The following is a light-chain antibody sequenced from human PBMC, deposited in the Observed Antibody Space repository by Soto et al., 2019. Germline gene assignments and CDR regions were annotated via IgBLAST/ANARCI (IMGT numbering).Light chain of an antibody. CDR1: QSVSSN. CDR3: HQYDNWPNT. V-gene: IGKV3-15*01. J-gene: IGKJ5*01. Sequence: EVVVTQSPATLSVSPGERATLSCRASQSVSSNLAWYQQKPGQAPRLLIYGASTRDTGIPARFSGSGSGTEFTLTISSLQSEDFAVYYCHQYDNWPNTVGQGTRHEIK. CDR2: GAS.